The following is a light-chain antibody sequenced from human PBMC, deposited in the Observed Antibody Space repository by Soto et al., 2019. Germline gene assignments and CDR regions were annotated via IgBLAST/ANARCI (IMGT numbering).Light chain of an antibody. CDR2: EDS. Sequence: QSARTQPASVSGSPGQSITVSCTGTSSDAGNYNFVSWYQQHPGKAPKVIIYEDSTRPSGVSNRISGSKSGNTASLTISGLQAEDEADYYCCSYAGSSTSWVFGGATKVTVL. CDR1: SSDAGNYNF. J-gene: IGLJ3*02. CDR3: CSYAGSSTSWV. V-gene: IGLV2-23*01.